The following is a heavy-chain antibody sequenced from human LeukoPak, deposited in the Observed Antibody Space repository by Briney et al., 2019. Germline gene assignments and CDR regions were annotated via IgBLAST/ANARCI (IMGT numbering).Heavy chain of an antibody. CDR3: ARGSKGIFGVVITHYYYGMDV. J-gene: IGHJ6*02. Sequence: GSLRLSCVASGFPFSSYWMTWVRQPPGKGLEWIGEINHSGSTNYNPSLKSRVTISVDTSKNQFSLKLSSVTAADTAVYYCARGSKGIFGVVITHYYYGMDVWGQGTTVTVSS. CDR1: GFPFSSYW. CDR2: INHSGST. V-gene: IGHV4-34*01. D-gene: IGHD3-3*01.